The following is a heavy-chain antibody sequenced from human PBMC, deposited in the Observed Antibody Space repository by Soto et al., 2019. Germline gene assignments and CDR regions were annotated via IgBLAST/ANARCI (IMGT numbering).Heavy chain of an antibody. CDR2: ISAYNGNT. J-gene: IGHJ6*02. D-gene: IGHD2-2*01. V-gene: IGHV1-18*01. CDR3: ARGGPEYCSSTSCYFGMDV. Sequence: ASVKVSCKASGCTFTSYGISWVRQAPGQGLEWMGWISAYNGNTNYAQKLQGRVTMTTDTSTSTAYMELRSLRSDDTAVYYCARGGPEYCSSTSCYFGMDVWGQGTTVTVSS. CDR1: GCTFTSYG.